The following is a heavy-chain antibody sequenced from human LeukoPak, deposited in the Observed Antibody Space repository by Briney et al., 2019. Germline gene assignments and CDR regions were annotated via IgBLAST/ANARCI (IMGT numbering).Heavy chain of an antibody. V-gene: IGHV1-2*02. J-gene: IGHJ4*02. CDR3: ARVDDSGYDYGDY. Sequence: ASVKVSCKASGYTFTGYYMHWVRQAPGQGLEWMGWINPNSGGTNYAQEFQGRVTMTRDTSISTAYMELSRLRSDDTAVYYCARVDDSGYDYGDYWGQGTLVTVSS. CDR2: INPNSGGT. CDR1: GYTFTGYY. D-gene: IGHD5-12*01.